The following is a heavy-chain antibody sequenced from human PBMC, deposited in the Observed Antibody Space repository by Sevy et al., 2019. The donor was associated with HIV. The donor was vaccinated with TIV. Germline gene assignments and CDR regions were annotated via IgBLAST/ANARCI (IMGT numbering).Heavy chain of an antibody. CDR2: ISFDGSKK. J-gene: IGHJ4*02. Sequence: GGSLRLSCAASGFIFSTYGMHWVRQAPGKGLEWVALISFDGSKKYYADSVKGRFTISRDNSKNTLYLEMSSLRAEDTAGYYCAEDPSLQLVLDYWGQGTLVTVSS. CDR1: GFIFSTYG. CDR3: AEDPSLQLVLDY. D-gene: IGHD6-6*01. V-gene: IGHV3-30*18.